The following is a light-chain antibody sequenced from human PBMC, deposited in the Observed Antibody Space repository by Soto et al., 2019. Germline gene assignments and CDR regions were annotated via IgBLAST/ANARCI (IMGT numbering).Light chain of an antibody. Sequence: DIPMTQSPSSLSASVGDRVTITCQASQDISNYLNWYQQKPGKAPKLLIYDASNLETGVPSRFSGSGSGTDFTFTISSLLPEDIAAYYCHQYDNLYMYTFGQGTKLEIK. V-gene: IGKV1-33*01. CDR2: DAS. CDR1: QDISNY. J-gene: IGKJ2*01. CDR3: HQYDNLYMYT.